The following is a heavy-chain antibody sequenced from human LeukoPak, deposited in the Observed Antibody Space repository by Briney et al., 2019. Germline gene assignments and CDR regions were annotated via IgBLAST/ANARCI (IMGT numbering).Heavy chain of an antibody. CDR1: GNSLSETS. Sequence: ASVKVACQVSGNSLSETSIHWVRQAPGQWLEWMGGFDPEDGEPIFAQRFQGRFSMTEDTSADTAYMELSSLRPEDTAVYYCATADKWEPLDYWGQGTLVTVSS. CDR3: ATADKWEPLDY. CDR2: FDPEDGEP. D-gene: IGHD1-26*01. V-gene: IGHV1-24*01. J-gene: IGHJ4*02.